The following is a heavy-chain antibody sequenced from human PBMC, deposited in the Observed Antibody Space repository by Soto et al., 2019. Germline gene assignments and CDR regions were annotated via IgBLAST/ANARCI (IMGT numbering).Heavy chain of an antibody. D-gene: IGHD6-19*01. J-gene: IGHJ5*02. CDR3: AKDRRSGWPLNWFDP. CDR1: GFTFDDYA. V-gene: IGHV3-9*01. CDR2: ISWNSGSI. Sequence: GGSLRLSCAASGFTFDDYAMHWVRQAPGKGLEWVSGISWNSGSIGYADSVKGRFTISRDNAKNSLYLQMNSLRVEDTALYYCAKDRRSGWPLNWFDPWGQGTLVTVSS.